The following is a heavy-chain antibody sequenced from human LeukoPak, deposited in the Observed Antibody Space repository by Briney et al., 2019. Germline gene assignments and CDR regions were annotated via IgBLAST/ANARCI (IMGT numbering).Heavy chain of an antibody. CDR3: ASAREYCGSAECYEYFQH. CDR1: GVTVGTSS. D-gene: IGHD2-21*01. CDR2: IYSGGST. Sequence: PGGSLRLSCAASGVTVGTSSMSWARQSPGKGLEWVSVIYSGGSTYNADSVNGRFSVSRDNSRNTLFLQMNNLRDEDTALYFCASAREYCGSAECYEYFQHWGQGALVIVSS. J-gene: IGHJ1*01. V-gene: IGHV3-53*01.